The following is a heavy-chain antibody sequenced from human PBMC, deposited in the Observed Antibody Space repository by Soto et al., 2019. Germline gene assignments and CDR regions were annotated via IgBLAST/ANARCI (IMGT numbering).Heavy chain of an antibody. CDR1: GFTFSSYA. CDR3: VKDLSSGALLWFGELLHRGMDV. Sequence: EVQLVESGGGLVQPGGSLRLSCSASGFTFSSYAMHWVRQAPGKGLEYVSAISSNGGSTYYADSVKGRFTISRDNSKNTLYLQMSRLRAEDTAVYYCVKDLSSGALLWFGELLHRGMDVWGQGTTVTVSS. J-gene: IGHJ6*02. V-gene: IGHV3-64D*06. CDR2: ISSNGGST. D-gene: IGHD3-10*01.